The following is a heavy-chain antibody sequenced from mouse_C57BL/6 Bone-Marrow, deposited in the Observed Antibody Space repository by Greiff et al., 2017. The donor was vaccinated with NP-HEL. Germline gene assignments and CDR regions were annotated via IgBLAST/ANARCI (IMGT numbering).Heavy chain of an antibody. Sequence: QVQLQQSGAELVRPGTSVKMSCKASGYTFTNYWIGWAKQRPGHGLEWIGDIYPGGGYTNYNAQFKGKATLTADKSSSTAYMQFSSLTSEDSAIYYCARRTAQATLFDYWGQGTTLTVSS. CDR2: IYPGGGYT. CDR3: ARRTAQATLFDY. D-gene: IGHD3-2*02. CDR1: GYTFTNYW. J-gene: IGHJ2*01. V-gene: IGHV1-63*01.